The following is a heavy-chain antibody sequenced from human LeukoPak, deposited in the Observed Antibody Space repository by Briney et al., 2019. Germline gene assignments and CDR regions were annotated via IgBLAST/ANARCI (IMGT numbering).Heavy chain of an antibody. J-gene: IGHJ4*02. CDR3: ARDLGTGGMSHPYYFDY. D-gene: IGHD2-15*01. Sequence: SETLSLTCTVSGGSISNYYWSWIRQPPGKGLEWIGYIYYNGNTNYNPSLKSRVTISVDTSKNQFSLKLSSVTAADTAMYYCARDLGTGGMSHPYYFDYWGQGTLVTVSS. CDR2: IYYNGNT. V-gene: IGHV4-59*12. CDR1: GGSISNYY.